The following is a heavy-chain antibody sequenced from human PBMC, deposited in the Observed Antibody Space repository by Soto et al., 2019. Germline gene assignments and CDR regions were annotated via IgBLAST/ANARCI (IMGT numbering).Heavy chain of an antibody. V-gene: IGHV3-74*01. Sequence: GGSLRLSCAASGFTFSSYWMHWVRQAPGKGLVWVSRINSDGSSTSYADSVKGRFTISRDNAKNTLYLQMNSLRAEDTAVYYCARGGTTKYSNYYYYYYMDVWGKGTTVTVSS. CDR1: GFTFSSYW. J-gene: IGHJ6*03. D-gene: IGHD4-4*01. CDR2: INSDGSST. CDR3: ARGGTTKYSNYYYYYYMDV.